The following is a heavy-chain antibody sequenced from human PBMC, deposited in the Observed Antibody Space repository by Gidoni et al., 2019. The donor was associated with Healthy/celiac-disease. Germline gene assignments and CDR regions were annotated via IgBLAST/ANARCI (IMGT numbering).Heavy chain of an antibody. J-gene: IGHJ4*02. CDR2: IYYSGST. D-gene: IGHD3-22*01. CDR1: AGSISSSSYY. Sequence: QLQLQESGPGLVTPSETLSLTCTVSAGSISSSSYYWGWIRQPPGKGLEWIGSIYYSGSTYYNPSLKSRVTISVDTSKNQFSLKLSSVTAADTAVYYCAREYYDSWVGASWGQGTLVTVSS. V-gene: IGHV4-39*07. CDR3: AREYYDSWVGAS.